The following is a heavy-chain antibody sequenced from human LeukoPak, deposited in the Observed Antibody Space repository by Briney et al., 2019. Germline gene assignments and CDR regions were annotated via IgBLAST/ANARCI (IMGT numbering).Heavy chain of an antibody. CDR1: GYTFSDCY. D-gene: IGHD1-1*01. V-gene: IGHV3-11*04. CDR3: ARKARNDFYFDY. CDR2: ISSSSSTI. J-gene: IGHJ4*02. Sequence: GGSLRLSCAASGYTFSDCYMNWIRQAPGKGLEWISYISSSSSTIYYADSMKGRFPISRDNAKNSLYLQMNSLRAEDTAVYYCARKARNDFYFDYWGQGTLVTVSS.